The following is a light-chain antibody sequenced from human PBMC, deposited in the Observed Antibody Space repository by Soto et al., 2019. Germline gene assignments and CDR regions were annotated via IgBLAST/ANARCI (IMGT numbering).Light chain of an antibody. CDR3: TSYVGSNIWA. J-gene: IGLJ2*01. CDR2: EVS. CDR1: SSDVGAYKY. V-gene: IGLV2-8*01. Sequence: QSALTQPPSASGSPGQSVTISCTGTSSDVGAYKYVSWYQQYPGKAPKLMIYEVSKRPSGVPDRFSGSKSGNTASLTVSGLQAEDEADYYCTSYVGSNIWAFGGGTKRTVL.